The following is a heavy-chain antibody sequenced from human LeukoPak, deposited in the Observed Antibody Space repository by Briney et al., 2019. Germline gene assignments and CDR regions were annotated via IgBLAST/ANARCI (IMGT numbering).Heavy chain of an antibody. D-gene: IGHD3-3*01. CDR2: ISYDGSNK. CDR1: GFTFSSYA. CDR3: AGNADFWSGYFGY. J-gene: IGHJ4*02. Sequence: GGSLRLSCAASGFTFSSYAMHWVRQAPGKGLEWVAVISYDGSNKYYADSVKGRFTISRDNAKNSLYLQMNSLRAEDTAVYYCAGNADFWSGYFGYWGQGTLVTVSS. V-gene: IGHV3-30-3*01.